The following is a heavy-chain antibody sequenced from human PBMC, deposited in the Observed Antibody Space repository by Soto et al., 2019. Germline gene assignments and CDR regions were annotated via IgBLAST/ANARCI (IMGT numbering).Heavy chain of an antibody. CDR3: ARESSGGWFYFDY. CDR2: ISAYNGNT. D-gene: IGHD6-19*01. J-gene: IGHJ4*02. CDR1: GYTFSSYD. Sequence: QVQLVQSGAEAKKPGASVTVSCKASGYTFSSYDISWVRQAPGQGLEWMGWISAYNGNTNYAQNLQGRVTMTTDTSTSIAYMELRSLRSDDTAVYYCARESSGGWFYFDYWGQGTLVTVSS. V-gene: IGHV1-18*01.